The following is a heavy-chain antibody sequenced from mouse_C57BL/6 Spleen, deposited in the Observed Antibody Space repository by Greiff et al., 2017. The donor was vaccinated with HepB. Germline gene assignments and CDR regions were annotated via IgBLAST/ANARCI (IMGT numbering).Heavy chain of an antibody. CDR3: ATSGNIWSYYFDY. V-gene: IGHV1-53*01. J-gene: IGHJ2*01. CDR2: INPSNGGT. CDR1: GYTFTSYW. D-gene: IGHD1-1*02. Sequence: VQLQQPGTELVKPGASVKLSCKASGYTFTSYWMHWVKQRPGQGLEWIGNINPSNGGTNYNEKFKSKATLTVDKSSSTAYMQLSSLTSEDSAVYYCATSGNIWSYYFDYWGQGTTLTVSS.